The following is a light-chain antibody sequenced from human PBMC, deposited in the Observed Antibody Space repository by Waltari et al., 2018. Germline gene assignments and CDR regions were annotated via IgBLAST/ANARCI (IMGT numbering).Light chain of an antibody. V-gene: IGLV3-21*04. J-gene: IGLJ2*01. CDR2: YDS. CDR1: NIGGKT. Sequence: SYVLTQPPSVSVAPGKTARITCGGDNIGGKTVHWYQQKAGQAPVLVIYYDSDRPSGIPGRFSGSNSGNTATLTIGGVEAGDEADYYCQVWDGDSDHRVFGGGTKLTVL. CDR3: QVWDGDSDHRV.